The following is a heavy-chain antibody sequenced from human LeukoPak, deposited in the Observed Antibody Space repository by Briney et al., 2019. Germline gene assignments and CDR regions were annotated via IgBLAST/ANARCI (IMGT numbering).Heavy chain of an antibody. V-gene: IGHV3-30*03. CDR2: ISYDGSNK. CDR1: GFTFSSYG. CDR3: ARARSSYGYGDAFDI. J-gene: IGHJ3*02. Sequence: GGSLRLSCAASGFTFSSYGMHWVRQAPGKGLEWVAVISYDGSNKYYADSVKGRFTISRDNSKNTLYLQMNSLRAEDTAVYYCARARSSYGYGDAFDIWGQGTMVTVSS. D-gene: IGHD5-18*01.